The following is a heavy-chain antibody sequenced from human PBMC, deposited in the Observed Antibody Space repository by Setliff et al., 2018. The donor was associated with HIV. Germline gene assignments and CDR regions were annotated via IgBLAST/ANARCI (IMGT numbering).Heavy chain of an antibody. CDR3: ALTGHRLLRGYMDV. CDR2: LYVSGDT. J-gene: IGHJ6*03. D-gene: IGHD2-15*01. CDR1: DDTISSYY. Sequence: SETLSLTCYVTDDTISSYYWSWVRQPAGKGLEWFGRLYVSGDTNYNPSLKSRVTMSLDTSKKHFSLNLKSVTAAATAVYYCALTGHRLLRGYMDVWGKGTTVTVSS. V-gene: IGHV4-4*07.